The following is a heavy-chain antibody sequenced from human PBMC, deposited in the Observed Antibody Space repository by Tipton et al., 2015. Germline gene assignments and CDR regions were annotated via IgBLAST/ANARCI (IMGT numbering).Heavy chain of an antibody. D-gene: IGHD3-22*01. CDR3: AKDKDYYENAYYFDS. CDR1: GFMFNNCA. J-gene: IGHJ4*02. CDR2: ISGRSRGTT. Sequence: SLRLSCAASGFMFNNCALSWVRRAPGKGLEWVSTISGRSRGTTYYAESVKGRFTISKDDSKNTLYLEMNSLRADDTAVYYCAKDKDYYENAYYFDSWGQGALVTVSS. V-gene: IGHV3-23*01.